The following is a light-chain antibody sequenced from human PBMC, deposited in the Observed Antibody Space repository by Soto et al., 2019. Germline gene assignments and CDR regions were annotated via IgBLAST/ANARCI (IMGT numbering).Light chain of an antibody. Sequence: QSALTQPASVSGSPGQSITISCTGTSSDVGGNKYVSWYQQYPGKVPKLLINKVTSRPSGVSYRFSGSKSGNTASLTISALLAEDEADYFCASSTSDSLYVFGTGTKVTVL. J-gene: IGLJ1*01. V-gene: IGLV2-14*01. CDR3: ASSTSDSLYV. CDR2: KVT. CDR1: SSDVGGNKY.